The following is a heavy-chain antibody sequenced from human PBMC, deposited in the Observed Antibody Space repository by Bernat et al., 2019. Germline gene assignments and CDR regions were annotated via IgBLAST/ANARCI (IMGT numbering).Heavy chain of an antibody. V-gene: IGHV3-33*08. CDR3: ARDPSWFGESNFDY. Sequence: VQLVESGGGLVQPGGSLRLSCAASGFTFSSYGMHWVRQAPGKGLEWVAVIWYDGSNKYYADSVKGRFTISRDNSKNTLYLQMNSLRAEDTAVYYCARDPSWFGESNFDYWGQGTLVTVSS. J-gene: IGHJ4*02. D-gene: IGHD3-10*01. CDR2: IWYDGSNK. CDR1: GFTFSSYG.